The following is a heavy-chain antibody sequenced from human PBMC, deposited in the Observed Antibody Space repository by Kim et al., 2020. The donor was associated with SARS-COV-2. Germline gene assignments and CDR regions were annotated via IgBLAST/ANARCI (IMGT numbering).Heavy chain of an antibody. V-gene: IGHV1-69*13. CDR3: AMLEARQARSWFDP. CDR1: GGTFSSYA. Sequence: SVKVSCKASGGTFSSYAISWVRQAPGQGLEWMGGIIPIFGTANYAQKFQGRVTITADESTSTAYMELSSLRSEDTAVYYCAMLEARQARSWFDPWGQGTLVTVSS. D-gene: IGHD6-6*01. CDR2: IIPIFGTA. J-gene: IGHJ5*02.